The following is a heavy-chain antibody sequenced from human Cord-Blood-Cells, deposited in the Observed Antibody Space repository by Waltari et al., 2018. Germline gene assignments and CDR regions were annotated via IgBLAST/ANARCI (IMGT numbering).Heavy chain of an antibody. CDR2: LNLYGIT. CDR3: AREVVVAATPGGAFDI. J-gene: IGHJ3*02. V-gene: IGHV4-34*01. D-gene: IGHD2-15*01. CDR1: GGSFSGYY. Sequence: QVQLQQWGAGLLKPSETLSLTCAVYGGSFSGYYWSWIRQPPGKGLEWSGELNLYGITNYYPSLKSRVIISVDTSKNLFSLKLSSLTAADTALYYCAREVVVAATPGGAFDIWVQVTMVTVSS.